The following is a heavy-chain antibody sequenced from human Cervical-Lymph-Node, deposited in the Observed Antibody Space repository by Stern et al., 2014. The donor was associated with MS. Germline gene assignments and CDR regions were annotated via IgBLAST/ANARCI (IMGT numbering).Heavy chain of an antibody. CDR2: ISYDGGNK. J-gene: IGHJ4*02. D-gene: IGHD6-19*01. Sequence: VQLVESGGGVVQPGRSLRFSCAASGFTFSNYPMHWVRQAPCKGLEWVAGISYDGGNKRYADSVRGRFTISRDNSNNTMYLEMTSLRAEDTAVYLAVAGTSFWGQGTMASVSS. CDR1: GFTFSNYP. V-gene: IGHV3-30*03. CDR3: VAGTSF.